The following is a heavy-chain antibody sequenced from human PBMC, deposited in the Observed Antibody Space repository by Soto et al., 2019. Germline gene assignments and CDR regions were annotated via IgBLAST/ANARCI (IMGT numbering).Heavy chain of an antibody. CDR3: ARSQHSSSLPVFDY. D-gene: IGHD6-13*01. CDR1: AFTFSSYA. J-gene: IGHJ4*02. V-gene: IGHV3-23*01. CDR2: VSGSGDST. Sequence: PGGSLRLSCAASAFTFSSYAMSWVRQAPGKGLEWVSAVSGSGDSTYYADSVKGRFTISRDNSKNTLYLQMNSLRAEDTAVYYCARSQHSSSLPVFDYWGQGTLVTVSS.